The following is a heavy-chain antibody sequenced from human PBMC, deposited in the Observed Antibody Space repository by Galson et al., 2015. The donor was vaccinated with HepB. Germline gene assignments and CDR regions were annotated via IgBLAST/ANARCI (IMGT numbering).Heavy chain of an antibody. J-gene: IGHJ6*02. CDR2: ISGSGGST. CDR3: AKVGPPLGDFWSGHISIALDYYYYGMDV. V-gene: IGHV3-23*01. CDR1: GFTFSSYA. Sequence: SLRLSCAASGFTFSSYAMSCVREAPGKGLEWVSAISGSGGSTYYAASVKGRFTISRDNSKNTLYLQMNSLRAEDTAVYYCAKVGPPLGDFWSGHISIALDYYYYGMDVWGQGTTVTVSS. D-gene: IGHD3-3*01.